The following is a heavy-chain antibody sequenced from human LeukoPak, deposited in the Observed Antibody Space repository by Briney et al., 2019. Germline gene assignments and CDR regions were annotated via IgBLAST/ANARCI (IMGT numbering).Heavy chain of an antibody. CDR1: GFTVSSNY. J-gene: IGHJ4*02. CDR3: ARTSYYGDYADY. Sequence: GGSLRLSCAASGFTVSSNYMSWDRQAPGKGLEWVSVIYSGGSTYYADSVKGRFTISRDNSKNTLYLQMNSLRAEDTAVYYCARTSYYGDYADYWGQGTLVTVSS. CDR2: IYSGGST. D-gene: IGHD4-17*01. V-gene: IGHV3-66*01.